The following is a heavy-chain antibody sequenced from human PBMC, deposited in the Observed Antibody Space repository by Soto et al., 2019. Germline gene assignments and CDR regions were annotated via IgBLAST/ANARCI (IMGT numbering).Heavy chain of an antibody. Sequence: QVQLVQSGAEVKKPGSSVKVSCKASGGTFSSYAISWVRQAPGQGLEWMGGIIPIFGTANYAQKFQGRVTITADESTSTAYMELSSLRCEDTAVYYCASYLLLAYCGGDCYSYWFDPWGQGTLVTVSS. CDR1: GGTFSSYA. CDR2: IIPIFGTA. J-gene: IGHJ5*02. CDR3: ASYLLLAYCGGDCYSYWFDP. V-gene: IGHV1-69*01. D-gene: IGHD2-21*02.